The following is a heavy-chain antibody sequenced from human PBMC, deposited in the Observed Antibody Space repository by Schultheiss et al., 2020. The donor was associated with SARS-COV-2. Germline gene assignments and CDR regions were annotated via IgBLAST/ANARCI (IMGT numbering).Heavy chain of an antibody. Sequence: GGSLRLSCVAPRFTFSPYDMHWVRQSPGKGLEWVAVISYDGSNKYYVDSVKGRFTISRDNAKNSLYLQMNSLRAEDTAVYYCARGLYYYDSSGAPGVWGQGTTVTVSS. CDR2: ISYDGSNK. V-gene: IGHV3-30*03. D-gene: IGHD3-22*01. J-gene: IGHJ6*02. CDR1: RFTFSPYD. CDR3: ARGLYYYDSSGAPGV.